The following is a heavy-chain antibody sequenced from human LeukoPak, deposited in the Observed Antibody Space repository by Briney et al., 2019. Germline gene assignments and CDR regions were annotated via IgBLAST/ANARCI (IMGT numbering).Heavy chain of an antibody. D-gene: IGHD6-13*01. CDR1: GGSISSSSYY. CDR3: ASSGGIAAAGTLKYYYYYYGMDV. CDR2: IYYSGST. Sequence: SETLSLTCTVSGGSISSSSYYWGWIRQPPGKGLEWIGSIYYSGSTYYNPSLKSRVTITVDTSKNQFSLKLSSVTAADTAVYYCASSGGIAAAGTLKYYYYYYGMDVWGQGTTVTVSS. V-gene: IGHV4-39*01. J-gene: IGHJ6*02.